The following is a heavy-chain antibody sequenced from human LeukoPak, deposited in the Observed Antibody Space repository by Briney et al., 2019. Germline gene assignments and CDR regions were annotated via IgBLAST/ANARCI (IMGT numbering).Heavy chain of an antibody. CDR1: GGSIRNYY. J-gene: IGHJ4*02. CDR2: IYYSGRT. D-gene: IGHD3-22*01. Sequence: PSETLSLTCTVSGGSIRNYYWSWIRQPPGKGLEWVGYIYYSGRTNYNPSLKSRVTISVDTSKNQFSLKLSSVTAADTAVYYCARDRGSGYRDCWGQGTLVTVSS. CDR3: ARDRGSGYRDC. V-gene: IGHV4-59*01.